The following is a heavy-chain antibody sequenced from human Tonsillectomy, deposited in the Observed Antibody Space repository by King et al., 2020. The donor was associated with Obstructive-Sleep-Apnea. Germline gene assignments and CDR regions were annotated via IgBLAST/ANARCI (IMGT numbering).Heavy chain of an antibody. J-gene: IGHJ4*02. D-gene: IGHD4-17*01. CDR3: ARDHFGDYSSLDY. V-gene: IGHV3-48*04. Sequence: VQMVESGGDLLPPGWSLRLFCAASGFSFSSYCLNWVRQAPGKGLDWLSYISSSSSTLYYGDSVNGRFTISKDNAKNSLFLQMNSLRAEDTAVYYCARDHFGDYSSLDYWGQGTLVTVSS. CDR2: ISSSSSTL. CDR1: GFSFSSYC.